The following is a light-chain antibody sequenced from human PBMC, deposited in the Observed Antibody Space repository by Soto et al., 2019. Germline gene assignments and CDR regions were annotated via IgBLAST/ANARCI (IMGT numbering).Light chain of an antibody. CDR1: QGISTN. Sequence: DIQMTQSPSSVSASVGDRVTITCRASQGISTNLAWYQQKPGKAPKLLIYAASSLQSGVPPRFSGGESGTDFTLPISSLQPEDFAIYYCLQANRVPLSFGQGTRLEIK. CDR2: AAS. CDR3: LQANRVPLS. J-gene: IGKJ5*01. V-gene: IGKV1-12*01.